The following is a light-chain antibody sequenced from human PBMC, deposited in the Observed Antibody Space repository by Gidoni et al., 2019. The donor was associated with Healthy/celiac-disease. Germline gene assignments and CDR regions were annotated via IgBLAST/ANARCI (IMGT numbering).Light chain of an antibody. CDR3: CSYAGSYTGV. CDR1: SSDVGSYNY. CDR2: DVT. V-gene: IGLV2-11*01. J-gene: IGLJ2*01. Sequence: QSALTQPRSVSGSPGPSVTISCTGTSSDVGSYNYVSWYQQHPGKAPKLMIYDVTKRPSGVPDRFSGSKSGNTASLTISGLQAEDEADYYCCSYAGSYTGVFGGGTKLTVL.